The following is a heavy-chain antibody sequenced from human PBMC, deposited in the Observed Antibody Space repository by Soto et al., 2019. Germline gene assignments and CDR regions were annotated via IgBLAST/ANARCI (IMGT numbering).Heavy chain of an antibody. J-gene: IGHJ4*02. D-gene: IGHD2-8*01. CDR3: AREGREYTNSGLFDH. Sequence: GGSLRLSCAASGFTFNKYGMHWVRQAPGKGLEWVAIIWYDGSKKYYADSVQGRFTISRDNLKNTLYLQMSSLRAEDTAVYYCAREGREYTNSGLFDHWGQGTLVTVSS. CDR2: IWYDGSKK. V-gene: IGHV3-33*01. CDR1: GFTFNKYG.